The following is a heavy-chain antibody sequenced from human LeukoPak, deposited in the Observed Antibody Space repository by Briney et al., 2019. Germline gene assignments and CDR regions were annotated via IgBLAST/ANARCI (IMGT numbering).Heavy chain of an antibody. CDR2: ISAYNGNT. CDR1: GYTFTSYG. D-gene: IGHD2-8*01. Sequence: ASVKVSCKASGYTFTSYGISWVRQAPGQGLEWMGWISAYNGNTNYAQKLQGRATMTTDTSTSTAYVELRSLRSDDTAVYYCARFQMGYPPDAFDIWGQGTMVTVSS. CDR3: ARFQMGYPPDAFDI. J-gene: IGHJ3*02. V-gene: IGHV1-18*01.